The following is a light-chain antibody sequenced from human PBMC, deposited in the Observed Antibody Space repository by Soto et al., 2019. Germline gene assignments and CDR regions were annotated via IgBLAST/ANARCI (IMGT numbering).Light chain of an antibody. CDR1: QSVSGD. CDR3: HQYHDWLQT. V-gene: IGKV3-15*01. J-gene: IGKJ1*01. CDR2: GAS. Sequence: DIVMTQSPGTLSVSPGDRATLSCRASQSVSGDLAWYQQKHGQAPRLLIYGASTRATGVPARFSGSGSGTEFTLTISGLQYEDFAVYYCHQYHDWLQTFGQGTKVEIK.